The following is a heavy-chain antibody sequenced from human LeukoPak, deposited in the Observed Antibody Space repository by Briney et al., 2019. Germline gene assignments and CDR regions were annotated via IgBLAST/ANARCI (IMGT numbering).Heavy chain of an antibody. Sequence: ASVKVSCKASGYTFTSYYMHWVRQAPGQGLEWMGIINPSGGSTSYAQKFQGRVTMTRDMSTSTVYMELSSLRSEDTAVYYCALIGPGYYDSSGYYPDAFDIWGQGTMVTVSS. CDR2: INPSGGST. J-gene: IGHJ3*02. V-gene: IGHV1-46*01. CDR1: GYTFTSYY. D-gene: IGHD3-22*01. CDR3: ALIGPGYYDSSGYYPDAFDI.